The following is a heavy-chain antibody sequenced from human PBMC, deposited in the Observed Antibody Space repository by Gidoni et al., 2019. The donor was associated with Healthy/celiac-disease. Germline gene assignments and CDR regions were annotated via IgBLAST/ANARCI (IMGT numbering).Heavy chain of an antibody. CDR2: ISYDGSNK. J-gene: IGHJ6*02. CDR3: VGSGYYVYYYGMDV. V-gene: IGHV3-30*03. CDR1: GVTFSSYG. D-gene: IGHD3-22*01. Sequence: QVQLVESGGGVFQPGRSLRLSCAASGVTFSSYGMHWVRQAPGKGLEWVAVISYDGSNKYYADSVKGRFTSSRDNSKNTLYLQMNSLRAEDTAVYYCVGSGYYVYYYGMDVWGQGTTVTVSS.